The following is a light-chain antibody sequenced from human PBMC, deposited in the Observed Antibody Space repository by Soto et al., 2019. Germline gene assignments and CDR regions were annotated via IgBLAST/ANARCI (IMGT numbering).Light chain of an antibody. CDR3: GTWDSSLSAVV. Sequence: QSVLTQPPSVPAAPGQKFTISCSGSGSNIGNNYVSWYQQLPGTAPKLLIYDNNQRPSGIPDRFSGSKSGTSATLGITGLQTGDEADYYCGTWDSSLSAVVFGGGTKLTVL. CDR2: DNN. CDR1: GSNIGNNY. V-gene: IGLV1-51*01. J-gene: IGLJ2*01.